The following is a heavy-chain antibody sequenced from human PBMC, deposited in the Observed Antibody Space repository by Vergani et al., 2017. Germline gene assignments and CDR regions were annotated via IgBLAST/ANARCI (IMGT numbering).Heavy chain of an antibody. CDR1: GYTFTSYD. D-gene: IGHD6-13*01. Sequence: QVPLVQSGAEVKTPGASVKVSCKASGYTFTSYDINWVRQATGQGLEWMGWMNPNSGNTGYAQKFQGRVTMTRNTSISTAYMELSSLRSEDTAVYYCARGATAAAGPDYYYYYYMDVWGKGTTVTVSS. J-gene: IGHJ6*03. CDR2: MNPNSGNT. CDR3: ARGATAAAGPDYYYYYYMDV. V-gene: IGHV1-8*01.